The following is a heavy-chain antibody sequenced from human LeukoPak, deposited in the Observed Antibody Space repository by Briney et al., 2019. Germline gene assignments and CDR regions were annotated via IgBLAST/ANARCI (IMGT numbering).Heavy chain of an antibody. Sequence: SQTLSLTCTVSGGSISSGDYYWSWIRQPPGKGLEWIGYIYHSGSTYYNPSLKSRVTISVDRSKNQFSLKLSSVTAADTAVYYCARDQHLRYCSSTSCPNWFDPWGQGTLVTVSS. CDR3: ARDQHLRYCSSTSCPNWFDP. D-gene: IGHD2-2*01. CDR1: GGSISSGDYY. CDR2: IYHSGST. V-gene: IGHV4-30-2*01. J-gene: IGHJ5*02.